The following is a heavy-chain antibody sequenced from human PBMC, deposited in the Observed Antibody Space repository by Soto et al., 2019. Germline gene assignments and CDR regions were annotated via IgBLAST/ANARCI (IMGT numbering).Heavy chain of an antibody. V-gene: IGHV1-69*12. CDR2: IIPLFGRA. CDR1: GGTFSSYA. J-gene: IGHJ2*01. Sequence: QVQLVQSGAEVKKPGSSVKVSCKASGGTFSSYAISWVRQAPGQGLEWMGGIIPLFGRANYEQKFQGRVTIPAAASTTTAYMELSSLSSEDTAVYYCAHTLGLAVAGPGRFDLWGRGALVTVSS. CDR3: AHTLGLAVAGPGRFDL. D-gene: IGHD6-19*01.